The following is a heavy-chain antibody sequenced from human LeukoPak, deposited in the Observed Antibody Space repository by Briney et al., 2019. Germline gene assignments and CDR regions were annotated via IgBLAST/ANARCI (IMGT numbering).Heavy chain of an antibody. CDR1: GFTFSSYS. D-gene: IGHD3-10*01. CDR2: ISSSSSTI. J-gene: IGHJ4*02. Sequence: PGGSLRLSCAASGFTFSSYSMNWVRQAPGKGLEWVSYISSSSSTIYYADSVKGRFTISRDNAKNSLYLQMNSLRDEDTAVYYRARVPYGSGSYYPDYWGQGTLVTVSS. CDR3: ARVPYGSGSYYPDY. V-gene: IGHV3-48*02.